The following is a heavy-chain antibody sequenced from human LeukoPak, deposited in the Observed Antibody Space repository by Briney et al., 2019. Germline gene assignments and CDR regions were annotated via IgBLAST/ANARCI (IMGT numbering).Heavy chain of an antibody. J-gene: IGHJ4*02. CDR2: ISSDGNDK. CDR1: GVTFSSYG. Sequence: GPLRLSCAASGVTFSSYGMHWVRQAPGKGLEWVALISSDGNDKLYGDSVKGRFTISRDDSKSTLYLQMNSLRAEDTAVYYCTTKVIRGNSGDDYDDWGQGTLVTVSS. D-gene: IGHD5-12*01. CDR3: TTKVIRGNSGDDYDD. V-gene: IGHV3-30*03.